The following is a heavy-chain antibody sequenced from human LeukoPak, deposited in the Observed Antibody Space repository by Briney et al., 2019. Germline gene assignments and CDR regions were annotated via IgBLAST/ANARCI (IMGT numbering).Heavy chain of an antibody. CDR2: RRYDGSNK. Sequence: GGSLRLSCAASGFTFSSYGMHWVRQAPGKGLEWVAFRRYDGSNKYYADSVKGRFTISRDNSKNTLYLQMTSVRAEDTAVYYCARDLGGDYYYYYGMDVWGQGTTVTVSS. D-gene: IGHD3-16*01. J-gene: IGHJ6*02. CDR1: GFTFSSYG. V-gene: IGHV3-30*02. CDR3: ARDLGGDYYYYYGMDV.